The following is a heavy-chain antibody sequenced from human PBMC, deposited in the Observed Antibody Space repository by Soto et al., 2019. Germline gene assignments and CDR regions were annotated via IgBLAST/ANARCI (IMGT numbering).Heavy chain of an antibody. CDR2: MNPNSGNT. J-gene: IGHJ6*03. D-gene: IGHD3-3*01. V-gene: IGHV1-8*01. Sequence: ASVKVSCKASGYTFTSYDINWVRQATGQGLEWMGWMNPNSGNTGYAQKFQGRVTMTRNTSISTAYMELSSLRSEDTAVYYCARGDFWSGYSNYYMDVWGKGTTVTVSS. CDR3: ARGDFWSGYSNYYMDV. CDR1: GYTFTSYD.